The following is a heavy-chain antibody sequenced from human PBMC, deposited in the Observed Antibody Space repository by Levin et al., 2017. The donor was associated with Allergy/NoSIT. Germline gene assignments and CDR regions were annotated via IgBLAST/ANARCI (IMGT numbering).Heavy chain of an antibody. CDR3: ARDKNTYGFDY. J-gene: IGHJ4*02. V-gene: IGHV4-59*01. CDR1: GDSISTYY. Sequence: SETLSLTCTVSGDSISTYYWRWIRQPPGKGLEWIGYIYYTGNTNYNPSLKSRVTISVDTSKNQLSQKLSSVTAADAAVYYGARDKNTYGFDYWGQGALVTVAS. D-gene: IGHD5-18*01. CDR2: IYYTGNT.